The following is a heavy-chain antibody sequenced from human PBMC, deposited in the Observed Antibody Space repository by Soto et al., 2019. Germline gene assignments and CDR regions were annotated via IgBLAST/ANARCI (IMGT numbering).Heavy chain of an antibody. J-gene: IGHJ4*02. Sequence: EVQLVESGGGLVQPGGSLRLSCAASGLIFSNYRMHWVRQAPGKGLVWVSCISTDGSITNYADSVKGRFTASRDNAKNTLYLQMNSLRAEDTALYYCARDTDGLHYWGQGTMVTVSS. CDR3: ARDTDGLHY. CDR1: GLIFSNYR. CDR2: ISTDGSIT. V-gene: IGHV3-74*01.